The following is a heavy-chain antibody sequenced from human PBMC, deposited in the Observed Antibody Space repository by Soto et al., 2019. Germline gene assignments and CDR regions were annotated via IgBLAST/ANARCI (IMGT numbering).Heavy chain of an antibody. D-gene: IGHD3-16*01. V-gene: IGHV3-23*01. CDR1: GFTFSSYA. J-gene: IGHJ5*02. CDR2: ISGSGGST. CDR3: AKGGLERESHNWFDP. Sequence: GGSVRLSCAASGFTFSSYAMSWVRQAPGKGLEWVSAISGSGGSTYYADSVKGRFTISRDNSKNTLYLQMNSLRAEDTAVYYCAKGGLERESHNWFDPWGQGTLVTVSS.